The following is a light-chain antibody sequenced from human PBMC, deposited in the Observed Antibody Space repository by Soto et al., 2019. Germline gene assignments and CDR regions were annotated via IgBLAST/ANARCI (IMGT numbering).Light chain of an antibody. V-gene: IGLV2-14*01. J-gene: IGLJ3*02. Sequence: SALTQPASVSGSPGQSITISCTGTSSDVGGYNFVSWYQQHPGKAPKLMIYEVSNRPSGVSNRFSGSMSGNTASLTISGLQAEDEADYYCCSYTSSSTWVFGGGTKLTVL. CDR1: SSDVGGYNF. CDR2: EVS. CDR3: CSYTSSSTWV.